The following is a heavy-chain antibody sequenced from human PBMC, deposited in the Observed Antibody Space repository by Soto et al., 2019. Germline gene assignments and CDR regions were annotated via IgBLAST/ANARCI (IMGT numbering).Heavy chain of an antibody. V-gene: IGHV4-34*01. D-gene: IGHD3-22*01. CDR1: GGSFSGYY. J-gene: IGHJ4*02. CDR3: ARGPGYYDSSGYYYLGVLDY. CDR2: INHSAST. Sequence: PSETLSLTCAVYGGSFSGYYWSWIRQPPGKGLEWIGEINHSASTNYTPSLKTRVTISVDTSKNQFSLKLSSVTAADTAVYYCARGPGYYDSSGYYYLGVLDYWGQGTLVTVSS.